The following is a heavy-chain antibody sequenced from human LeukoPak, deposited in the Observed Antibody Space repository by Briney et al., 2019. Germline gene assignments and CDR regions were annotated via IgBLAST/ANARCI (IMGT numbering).Heavy chain of an antibody. CDR1: QFTSISYA. D-gene: IGHD1-1*01. V-gene: IGHV3-23*01. CDR3: AKASCVSNADAVL. Sequence: PGGSLRLSCAPSQFTSISYAISAVPDAPARGLERVSSLTGNVDTFYADSVKGRFTLSTDDPSNTDDLQVNNLRAEDTALYYRAKASCVSNADAVLWGQGTVVTVSS. CDR2: LTGNVDT. J-gene: IGHJ4*02.